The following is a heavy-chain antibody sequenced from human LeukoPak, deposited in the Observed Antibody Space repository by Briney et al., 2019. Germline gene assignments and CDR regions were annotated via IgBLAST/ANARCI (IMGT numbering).Heavy chain of an antibody. Sequence: GGPLRLSCAASGFTFSSYWMSWVRQAPGKGLECVANIKEDGSEEYYVDSVKGRFSISRDNAKNSLYLQMNSLRAEDTAVYYCARDWLAGNPYHAFDLWGKGTMVTVSS. CDR1: GFTFSSYW. CDR2: IKEDGSEE. CDR3: ARDWLAGNPYHAFDL. V-gene: IGHV3-7*01. J-gene: IGHJ3*01. D-gene: IGHD3-22*01.